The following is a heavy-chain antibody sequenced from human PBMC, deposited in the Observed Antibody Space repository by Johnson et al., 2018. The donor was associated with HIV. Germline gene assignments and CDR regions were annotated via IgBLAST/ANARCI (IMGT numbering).Heavy chain of an antibody. J-gene: IGHJ3*02. CDR2: ISSSGSTI. D-gene: IGHD1-26*01. CDR3: ARERDSGSYGDAFDI. V-gene: IGHV3-11*04. CDR1: GFTFSDYY. Sequence: VPVVESGGGLVKPGGSLRLSCAASGFTFSDYYMSWIRQAPGKGLEWVSYISSSGSTIYYADSVKGRFTISRDNAKNSLYLQMNSLRPEDTAVYYCARERDSGSYGDAFDIWGQGTMVTVSS.